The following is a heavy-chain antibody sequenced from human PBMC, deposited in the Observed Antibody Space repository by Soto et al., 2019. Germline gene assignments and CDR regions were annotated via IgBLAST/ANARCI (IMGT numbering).Heavy chain of an antibody. V-gene: IGHV1-69*02. CDR3: ARGSRRGYDPKGYSY. Sequence: QVQLVQSGAEVKKPGSSVKVSCKASGGTFSSYTISWVRQAPGQGLEWMGRIIPILGIANYAQKFQGRVTITADKSTSTAYMELSSLRSEDTAVYYCARGSRRGYDPKGYSYWGQGTLVTVSS. CDR1: GGTFSSYT. CDR2: IIPILGIA. D-gene: IGHD5-12*01. J-gene: IGHJ4*02.